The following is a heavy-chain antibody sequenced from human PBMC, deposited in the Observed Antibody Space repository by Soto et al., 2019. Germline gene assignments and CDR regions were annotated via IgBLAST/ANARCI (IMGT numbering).Heavy chain of an antibody. CDR1: GFTFSSYA. CDR2: ISYDGSNK. D-gene: IGHD6-6*01. CDR3: ASGNSSSSWFDY. V-gene: IGHV3-30-3*01. J-gene: IGHJ4*02. Sequence: GGSLRLSCAASGFTFSSYAMHWVRQAPGKGLEWVAVISYDGSNKYYADSVKGRFTISRDNSKNTLYLQMNSLRAEDTAVYYCASGNSSSSWFDYWGQGTLVTVSS.